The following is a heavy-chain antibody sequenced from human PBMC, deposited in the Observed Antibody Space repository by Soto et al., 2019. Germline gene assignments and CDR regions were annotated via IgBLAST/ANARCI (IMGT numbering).Heavy chain of an antibody. CDR3: ASADSGYYNWFDP. V-gene: IGHV4-31*03. CDR2: IYYSGST. J-gene: IGHJ5*02. D-gene: IGHD5-12*01. Sequence: LSLTCTVSGGSISSGGYYWSWIRQHPGKGLEWIGYIYYSGSTYYNPSLKSRVTISVDTSKNQFSLKLSSVTAADTAAYYCASADSGYYNWFDPWGQGTLVTVSS. CDR1: GGSISSGGYY.